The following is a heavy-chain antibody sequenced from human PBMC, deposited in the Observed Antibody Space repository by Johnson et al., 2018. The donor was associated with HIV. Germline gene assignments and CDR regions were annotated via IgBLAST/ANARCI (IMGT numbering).Heavy chain of an antibody. CDR1: GFTFSRYA. CDR3: ARDPAAAGGI. CDR2: ISGSGGSI. D-gene: IGHD6-13*01. Sequence: EVQLLESGGGVVQPGRSLRLSCAASGFTFSRYAMSWVRQAPGKGLEWVSTISGSGGSIHYADSVKGRFIISRDNSKHTLYLQMNSLRAEDTAVYYCARDPAAAGGIWGQGTMVTVSS. J-gene: IGHJ3*02. V-gene: IGHV3-23*01.